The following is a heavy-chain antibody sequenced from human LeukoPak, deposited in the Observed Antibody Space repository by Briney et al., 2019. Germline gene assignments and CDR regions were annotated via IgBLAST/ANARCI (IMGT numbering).Heavy chain of an antibody. CDR3: AIFHSGSGGWYALWYFDL. Sequence: PSQTLSLTCTVSGGSVSSYYWSWIRQPPGKGLEWIGYIYSSVRTNYNPSLKSRVTISVDTSKNQFSLKLRSVTAVDTAVYYCAIFHSGSGGWYALWYFDLWGRGTLVTVSS. V-gene: IGHV4-4*08. J-gene: IGHJ2*01. D-gene: IGHD6-19*01. CDR1: GGSVSSYY. CDR2: IYSSVRT.